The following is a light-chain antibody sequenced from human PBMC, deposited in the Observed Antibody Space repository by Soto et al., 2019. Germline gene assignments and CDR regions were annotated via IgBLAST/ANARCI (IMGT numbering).Light chain of an antibody. V-gene: IGLV2-14*01. CDR1: SSDVGGYNY. J-gene: IGLJ1*01. CDR3: SSYTSSSTYV. CDR2: EVS. Sequence: QSALTQPRSVSGSPGQSVTISCTGTSSDVGGYNYVSWYQQHPGKAPKLMIYEVSNRPSGVSNRFSGSKSGNTASLTISGLQAEDEADYYCSSYTSSSTYVFRTGTKVTVL.